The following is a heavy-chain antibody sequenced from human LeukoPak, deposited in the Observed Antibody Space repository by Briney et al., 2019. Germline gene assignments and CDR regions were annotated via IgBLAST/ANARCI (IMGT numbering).Heavy chain of an antibody. Sequence: PSETLSLTCTVSGGSISSYYWSWIRQPPGRGLEWIGYIYYSGSTNYNPSLKSRVTISVDTSKNQFSLKLSSVTAADTAVYYCARVDGGWYSNWFDPWGQGTLVTVSS. CDR3: ARVDGGWYSNWFDP. CDR1: GGSISSYY. V-gene: IGHV4-59*01. J-gene: IGHJ5*02. CDR2: IYYSGST. D-gene: IGHD6-19*01.